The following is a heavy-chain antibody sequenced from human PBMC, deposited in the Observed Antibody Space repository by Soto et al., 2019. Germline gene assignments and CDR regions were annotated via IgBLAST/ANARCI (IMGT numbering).Heavy chain of an antibody. D-gene: IGHD3-10*01. CDR3: ARGVGSGSYYNQYNWFDP. CDR2: INVYNGNT. Sequence: PSVKVSCKASGYTFTNYGISWVRQAPGQGLEWMGWINVYNGNTKYAQKVQGRVTMTTDTSTSTAYMELRSLRSDDTAVYYCARGVGSGSYYNQYNWFDPWGQGTLVTAPQ. J-gene: IGHJ5*02. CDR1: GYTFTNYG. V-gene: IGHV1-18*01.